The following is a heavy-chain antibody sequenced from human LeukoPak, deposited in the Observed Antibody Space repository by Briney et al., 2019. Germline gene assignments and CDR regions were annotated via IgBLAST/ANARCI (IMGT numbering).Heavy chain of an antibody. J-gene: IGHJ4*02. CDR1: GFTFTSYA. V-gene: IGHV3-23*01. CDR3: AKGGSNDLYGDFDY. CDR2: ISGSGGST. Sequence: GGSLRLSCAASGFTFTSYAMSWVRQAPGKGLEWVSAISGSGGSTYYADSVKGRFTISRDNSKNTLHLQMNSPRAEDTAVHYCAKGGSNDLYGDFDYWGQGTLVTVSS. D-gene: IGHD3-10*02.